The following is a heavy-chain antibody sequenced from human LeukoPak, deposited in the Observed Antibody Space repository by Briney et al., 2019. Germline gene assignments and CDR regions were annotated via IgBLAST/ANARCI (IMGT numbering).Heavy chain of an antibody. V-gene: IGHV4-59*01. CDR2: IYYSGSI. CDR3: ARGNWYLDY. CDR1: GGSISSYY. Sequence: SETLSLICTVSGGSISSYYWSWIRQPPGKGLEWIGCIYYSGSINYNPSLKSRVTISVDTSKNQFSLKVSSVTAADTAVYYCARGNWYLDYWGQGTLVTVSS. D-gene: IGHD1-1*01. J-gene: IGHJ4*02.